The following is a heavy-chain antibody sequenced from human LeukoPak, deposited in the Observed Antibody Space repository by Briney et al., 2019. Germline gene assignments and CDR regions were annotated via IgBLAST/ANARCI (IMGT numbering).Heavy chain of an antibody. J-gene: IGHJ3*01. D-gene: IGHD1-26*01. CDR2: TFYRGSS. CDR1: GGSISCFY. Sequence: SETLSLSCRASGGSISCFYGCWISEPPGKRLEWIGYTFYRGSSNYNPSLKTRVTMSVNTSKNLFSLKLSSVTAADTAVYYCARRILVGGVRYDAVDFWGQGTTVTVSS. CDR3: ARRILVGGVRYDAVDF. V-gene: IGHV4-59*08.